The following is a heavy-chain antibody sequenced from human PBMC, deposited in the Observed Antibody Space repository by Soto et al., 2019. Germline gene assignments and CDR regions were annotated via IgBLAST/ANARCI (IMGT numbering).Heavy chain of an antibody. Sequence: SETLSLTCTVSGGSISSGGYYWSWIRQHPGKGLEWIGYIYYSGSTYYNPSLKSRVTISVDTSKNQFSLKLSSVTAADTAVYYCARNEKTIAAAGTLYNWFDPWGQGTLVTV. J-gene: IGHJ5*02. V-gene: IGHV4-31*03. CDR2: IYYSGST. CDR3: ARNEKTIAAAGTLYNWFDP. D-gene: IGHD6-13*01. CDR1: GGSISSGGYY.